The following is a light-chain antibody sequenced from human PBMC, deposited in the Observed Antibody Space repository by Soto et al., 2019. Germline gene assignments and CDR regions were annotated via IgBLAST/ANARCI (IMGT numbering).Light chain of an antibody. J-gene: IGKJ4*01. Sequence: DIVMTQSPLSLPDTPGEPASISCRSSQSLLHSNGYNCLDWYVQKPGQSPQLLIYFGSNRASGVPDRFSGSGAGTDFTLKISRVEAEDVGLYYCMQALQTPLTFGGGTKVEIK. V-gene: IGKV2-28*01. CDR3: MQALQTPLT. CDR2: FGS. CDR1: QSLLHSNGYNC.